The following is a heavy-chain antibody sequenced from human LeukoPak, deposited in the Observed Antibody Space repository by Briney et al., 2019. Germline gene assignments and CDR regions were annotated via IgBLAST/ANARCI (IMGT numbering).Heavy chain of an antibody. CDR1: GFTFSSYA. CDR3: AKDHEDIVVVPAANFDY. J-gene: IGHJ4*02. CDR2: ISGSGDST. Sequence: GGSLRLSCAASGFTFSSYAMSWVRQAPGKGLEWVSAISGSGDSTYYADSVKGRFTISRDNSKNTLYLQMNSLRAEDTAVYYCAKDHEDIVVVPAANFDYWGQGTLVTASS. V-gene: IGHV3-23*01. D-gene: IGHD2-2*01.